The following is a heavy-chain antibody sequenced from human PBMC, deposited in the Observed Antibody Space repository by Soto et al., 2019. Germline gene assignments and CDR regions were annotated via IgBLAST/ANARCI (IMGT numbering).Heavy chain of an antibody. CDR2: IYHSGST. J-gene: IGHJ5*02. V-gene: IGHV4-38-2*02. CDR1: GYSISSGYY. CDR3: ARDQRYDFWSGRFDP. Sequence: PSETLSLTCAVSGYSISSGYYWGRIRQPPGKGLEWIGSIYHSGSTYYNPSLKSRVTISVDTSKNQFSLKLSSVTAADTAVYYCARDQRYDFWSGRFDPWGQGTLVTVSS. D-gene: IGHD3-3*01.